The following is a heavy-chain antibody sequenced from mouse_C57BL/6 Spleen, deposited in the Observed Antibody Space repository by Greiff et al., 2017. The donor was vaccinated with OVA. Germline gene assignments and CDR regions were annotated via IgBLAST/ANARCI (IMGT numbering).Heavy chain of an antibody. D-gene: IGHD3-1*01. Sequence: EVNVVESGGGLVKPGGSLKLSCAASGFTFSSYAMSWVRQTPEKRLEWVATISDGGSYTYYPDNVKGRFTISRDNAKNNLYLQMSHLKSEDTAMYYCARERADYWGQGTTLTVSS. J-gene: IGHJ2*01. CDR3: ARERADY. CDR1: GFTFSSYA. V-gene: IGHV5-4*01. CDR2: ISDGGSYT.